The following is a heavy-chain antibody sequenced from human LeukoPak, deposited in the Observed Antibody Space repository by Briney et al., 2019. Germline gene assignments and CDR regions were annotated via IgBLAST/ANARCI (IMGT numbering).Heavy chain of an antibody. J-gene: IGHJ4*02. CDR2: IYPGDSDT. D-gene: IGHD4-17*01. V-gene: IGHV5-51*01. CDR1: GYSFTTYW. CDR3: ARPTTVSTEFDY. Sequence: KAGESLKISCKASGYSFTTYWIGWVRQMPGKGLEWMGIIYPGDSDTRYSPSFQGQVTISADKSMSTAYLQWSSLKASGTAMYYCARPTTVSTEFDYWGQGTLVTVSS.